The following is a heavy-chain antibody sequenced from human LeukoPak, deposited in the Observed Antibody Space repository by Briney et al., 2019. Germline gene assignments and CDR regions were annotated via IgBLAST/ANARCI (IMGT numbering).Heavy chain of an antibody. D-gene: IGHD5-24*01. CDR1: GFTFSSYS. J-gene: IGHJ4*02. V-gene: IGHV3-21*01. CDR3: ARSQTRWLQSTY. CDR2: ISSSSSYI. Sequence: PGGSLRLSCAASGFTFSSYSMNWGRQAPGKGLEWVSSISSSSSYIYYADSVKGRFTISRDNAKNSLYLQMNSLRAEDTAVYYCARSQTRWLQSTYWGQGTLVTVSS.